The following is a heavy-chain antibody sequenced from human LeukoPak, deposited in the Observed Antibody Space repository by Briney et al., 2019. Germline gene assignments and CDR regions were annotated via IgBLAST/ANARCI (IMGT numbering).Heavy chain of an antibody. V-gene: IGHV1-18*04. J-gene: IGHJ5*02. CDR2: ISGYNGHT. D-gene: IGHD5-24*01. Sequence: ASVKVSCKASGYTFTSYYMHWMRQAPGQGLEWMGWISGYNGHTKYAQKVQARVTMTTDTSTSTAYMELRSLRSEDTAVYYCARDNSVRDEAWWFNPWGQGTLVTVSS. CDR3: ARDNSVRDEAWWFNP. CDR1: GYTFTSYY.